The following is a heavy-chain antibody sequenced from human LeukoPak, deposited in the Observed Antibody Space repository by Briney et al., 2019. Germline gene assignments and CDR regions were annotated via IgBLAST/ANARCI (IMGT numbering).Heavy chain of an antibody. CDR3: ARDRNLGAFDI. CDR2: ISSSSSTI. V-gene: IGHV3-48*04. Sequence: VGSLRLSCAASGFTFSSYSMNWVRQAPGKGLEWVSYISSSSSTIYYADSVKGRFTISRDNAKNSLYLQMNSLRAEDTAVYYCARDRNLGAFDIRGQGTMVTVSS. CDR1: GFTFSSYS. J-gene: IGHJ3*02. D-gene: IGHD1-14*01.